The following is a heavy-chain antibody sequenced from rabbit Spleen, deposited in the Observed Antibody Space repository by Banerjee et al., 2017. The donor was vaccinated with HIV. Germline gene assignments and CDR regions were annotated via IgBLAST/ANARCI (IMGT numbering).Heavy chain of an antibody. J-gene: IGHJ4*01. D-gene: IGHD1-1*01. V-gene: IGHV1S40*01. Sequence: QSLEESGGDLVKPGASLTLTSTTSGFTISSSYDMCWVRQAPGKGLDLIACIDVGSSGGTYYASWAKGRFTISKTSSTTATLQLNSLLAADTATYFCARDISGGIVFDLWGPGTLVTVS. CDR2: IDVGSSGGT. CDR1: GFTISSSYD. CDR3: ARDISGGIVFDL.